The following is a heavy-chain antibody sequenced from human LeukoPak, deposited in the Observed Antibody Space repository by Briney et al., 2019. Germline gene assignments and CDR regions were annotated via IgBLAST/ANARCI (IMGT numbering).Heavy chain of an antibody. Sequence: GGSLILSCAASGFTFSSYSMNWVRQAPGKGLEWVSIISSTSDYIYYADSVKGRFTISRDNAKNSLYLQMNSLRAEDTAVYYCASLHDIVVVPPATIDYWGQGTLVTVSS. D-gene: IGHD2-2*01. CDR3: ASLHDIVVVPPATIDY. CDR1: GFTFSSYS. J-gene: IGHJ4*02. V-gene: IGHV3-21*01. CDR2: ISSTSDYI.